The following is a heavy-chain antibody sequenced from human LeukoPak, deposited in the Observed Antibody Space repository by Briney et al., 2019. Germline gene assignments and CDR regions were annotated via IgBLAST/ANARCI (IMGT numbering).Heavy chain of an antibody. J-gene: IGHJ3*02. Sequence: SVKVSCKASGGTFSSYAISWVRQAPGQGLEWMGGIIPIFGTANYAQKFQGRVTITADKSTSTAYMELSSLRSEDTAVYYCARNPYLQVDGQDAFDIWGQGTMVTVSS. CDR2: IIPIFGTA. CDR1: GGTFSSYA. V-gene: IGHV1-69*06. CDR3: ARNPYLQVDGQDAFDI. D-gene: IGHD5-24*01.